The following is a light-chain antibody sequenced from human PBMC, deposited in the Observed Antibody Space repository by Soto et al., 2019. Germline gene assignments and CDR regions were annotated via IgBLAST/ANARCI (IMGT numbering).Light chain of an antibody. CDR3: QQYDNLPLT. V-gene: IGKV3D-15*01. CDR1: QDLSTN. Sequence: TLSVSPGERATLSCRASQDLSTNLAWYQQKPGQAPKLLIYGAFNLATGIPARFSGSGSGTDFTLTISSLQPEDIATYYCQQYDNLPLTFGGGTKVDIK. CDR2: GAF. J-gene: IGKJ4*01.